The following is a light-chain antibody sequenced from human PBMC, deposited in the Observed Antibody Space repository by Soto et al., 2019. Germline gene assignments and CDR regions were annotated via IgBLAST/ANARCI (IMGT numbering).Light chain of an antibody. CDR1: QSLLHSNGYNY. CDR2: LGS. V-gene: IGKV2-28*01. CDR3: MQALQTPWT. J-gene: IGKJ1*01. Sequence: DIVMTQSPLSLPVTPGEPASISCRSSQSLLHSNGYNYLDWYLQKPGQSPQLLIYLGSNRASGVPDRFSATQSGTTFTLKISSVEAEDVGVYYCMQALQTPWTFGQGTKVDIK.